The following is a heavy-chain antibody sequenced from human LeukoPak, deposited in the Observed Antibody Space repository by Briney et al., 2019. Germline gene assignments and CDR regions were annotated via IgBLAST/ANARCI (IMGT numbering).Heavy chain of an antibody. J-gene: IGHJ4*02. D-gene: IGHD3-9*01. CDR2: IRYDGSNK. CDR1: GFTSSSYG. Sequence: GGSLRLSCAASGFTSSSYGMHWVRQAPGKGLEWVAFIRYDGSNKYYADSVKGRFTISRDNSKNTLYLQMNSLRAEDTAVYYCAKDGILTGYYNWYFDYWGQGTLVTVSS. CDR3: AKDGILTGYYNWYFDY. V-gene: IGHV3-30*02.